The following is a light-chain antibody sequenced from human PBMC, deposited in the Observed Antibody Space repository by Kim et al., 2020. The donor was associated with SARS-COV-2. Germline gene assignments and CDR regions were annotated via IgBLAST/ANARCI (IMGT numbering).Light chain of an antibody. CDR1: SSNSGAGYG. Sequence: VTVSCTGSSSNSGAGYGVHSYQQLPGTAPKPLIYGNSNRPSGVPARFSGSKSGTSASLAITGLQAEDEADYYCQSYDSSLSGSGVFGTGTKVTVL. CDR3: QSYDSSLSGSGV. CDR2: GNS. J-gene: IGLJ1*01. V-gene: IGLV1-40*01.